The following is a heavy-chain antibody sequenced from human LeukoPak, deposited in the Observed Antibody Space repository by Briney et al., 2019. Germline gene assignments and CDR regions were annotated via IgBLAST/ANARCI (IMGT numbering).Heavy chain of an antibody. Sequence: GGSLRLSCAASRFTFSSYWMSWVRQAPGKGLEWVANIKEDGSQKYYVDSVKGRFTISRDNVKNSLYLQMNSLGAEDTAVYYCARSPRVPAAIRFDYWGQGTLVTVSP. D-gene: IGHD2-2*02. CDR3: ARSPRVPAAIRFDY. CDR1: RFTFSSYW. CDR2: IKEDGSQK. J-gene: IGHJ4*02. V-gene: IGHV3-7*01.